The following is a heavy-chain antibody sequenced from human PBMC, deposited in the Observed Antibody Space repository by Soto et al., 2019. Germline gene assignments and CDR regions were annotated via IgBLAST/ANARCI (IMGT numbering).Heavy chain of an antibody. CDR3: ARDYPGDSNRAGLDY. Sequence: EVQLVESGGGLVQPGGSLRLSCAASGFTFSSYSMNWVRRAPGKGLEWVSYISSSSSAIYYADSVKGRFTISRDNAKNSLYLQMNSLRDEDTAVYYCARDYPGDSNRAGLDYWGQGTLVTVSS. V-gene: IGHV3-48*02. CDR1: GFTFSSYS. D-gene: IGHD3-22*01. J-gene: IGHJ4*02. CDR2: ISSSSSAI.